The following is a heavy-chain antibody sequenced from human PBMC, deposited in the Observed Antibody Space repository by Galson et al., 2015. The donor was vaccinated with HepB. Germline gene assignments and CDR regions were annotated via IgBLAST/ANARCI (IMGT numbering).Heavy chain of an antibody. CDR1: GFTFSSYA. V-gene: IGHV3-23*01. D-gene: IGHD2-2*01. Sequence: SLRLSCAASGFTFSSYAMSWVRQAPGKGLEWVSAISGSGGSTYYADSVKGRFTISRDNSKNTLYLQMNSLRAEDTAVYYCAKAARDIVVVPAVPGYYYYGMDVWGQGTTVTVSS. CDR2: ISGSGGST. CDR3: AKAARDIVVVPAVPGYYYYGMDV. J-gene: IGHJ6*02.